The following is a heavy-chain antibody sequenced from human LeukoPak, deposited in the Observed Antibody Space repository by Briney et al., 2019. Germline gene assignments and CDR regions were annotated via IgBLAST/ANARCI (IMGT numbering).Heavy chain of an antibody. CDR1: GYTFTGYY. V-gene: IGHV1-2*02. D-gene: IGHD4-17*01. Sequence: ASVKVSCKASGYTFTGYYMHWVRQAPGQGLEWMGWINPNSGGTNYAQKFQGRVTMTRDTSISTAYMELSRLRSDDTAVYYCAGAGYGDYVNLDYWGQGTLVTVSS. J-gene: IGHJ4*02. CDR3: AGAGYGDYVNLDY. CDR2: INPNSGGT.